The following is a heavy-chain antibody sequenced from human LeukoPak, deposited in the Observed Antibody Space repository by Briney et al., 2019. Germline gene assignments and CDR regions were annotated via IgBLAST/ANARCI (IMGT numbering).Heavy chain of an antibody. CDR1: GFTFSSYW. D-gene: IGHD1-26*01. CDR3: AKRWELQEYFQH. Sequence: GGSLRLSCAASGFTFSSYWMSWVRQAPGKGLEWVSAISGSGGSTYYADSVKGRFTISRDNSKNTLYLQMNSLRAEDTAVYYCAKRWELQEYFQHWGQGTLVTVSS. CDR2: ISGSGGST. J-gene: IGHJ1*01. V-gene: IGHV3-23*01.